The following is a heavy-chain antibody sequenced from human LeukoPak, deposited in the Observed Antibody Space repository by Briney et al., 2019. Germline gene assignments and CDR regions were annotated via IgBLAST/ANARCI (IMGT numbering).Heavy chain of an antibody. D-gene: IGHD2-15*01. V-gene: IGHV3-30*02. Sequence: PGGSLRLSCTASGFTFSAYAMHWVRQAPGKGLEWVAFIRYDGSNKYYADSVKGRFTISRDNTKNTLSLQMNSLRAEDTAVYYCAKDGGSDPHPFDIWGQGTMVAVSS. J-gene: IGHJ3*02. CDR3: AKDGGSDPHPFDI. CDR1: GFTFSAYA. CDR2: IRYDGSNK.